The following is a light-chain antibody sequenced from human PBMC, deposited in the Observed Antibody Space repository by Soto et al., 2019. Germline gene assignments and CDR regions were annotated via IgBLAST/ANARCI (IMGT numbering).Light chain of an antibody. CDR3: QQRSNWPLT. CDR2: DAS. J-gene: IGKJ4*01. CDR1: QSVSIY. V-gene: IGKV3-11*01. Sequence: EIVLTQSPATLSLSPGERATLSCSASQSVSIYLAWYQQKPGQAPRLLIYDASNRASDIPARFSGSGSETDFTLTISSLEPEDFASYYSQQRSNWPLTFGGGTKV.